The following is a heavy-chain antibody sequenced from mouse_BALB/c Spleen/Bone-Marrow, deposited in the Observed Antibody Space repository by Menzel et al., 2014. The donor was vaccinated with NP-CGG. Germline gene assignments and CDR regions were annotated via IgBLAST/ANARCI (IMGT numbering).Heavy chain of an antibody. V-gene: IGHV1S81*02. CDR3: ARTYGDSPYFYAMDY. CDR2: IIPSNGRS. Sequence: SGAELVKPGTSVKLSCKTSGYTFTSYWMHWEKQRPGQGLEWIGEIIPSNGRSNYNEKFKNKATLTVDKSSSTAYMQLSSLTSEDSAVYFCARTYGDSPYFYAMDYWGQGTSVTVSS. D-gene: IGHD2-13*01. CDR1: GYTFTSYW. J-gene: IGHJ4*01.